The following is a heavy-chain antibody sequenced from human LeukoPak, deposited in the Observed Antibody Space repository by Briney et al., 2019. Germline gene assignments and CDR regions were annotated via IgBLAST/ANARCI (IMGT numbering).Heavy chain of an antibody. J-gene: IGHJ4*02. D-gene: IGHD4-23*01. CDR1: GGSISSSTYH. CDR2: IYYSGST. V-gene: IGHV4-61*01. CDR3: ARDRGGGLDY. Sequence: SETLSLTCAVSGGSISSSTYHWGWIRQPPGKGLEWIGYIYYSGSTNYNPSLKSRVTISVDTSKNQFSLKLSSVTAADTAVYYCARDRGGGLDYWGQGTLVTVSS.